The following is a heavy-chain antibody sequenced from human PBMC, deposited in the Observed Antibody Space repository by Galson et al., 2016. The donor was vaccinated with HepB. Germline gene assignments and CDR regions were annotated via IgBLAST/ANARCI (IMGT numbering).Heavy chain of an antibody. CDR3: ARGVAVAGLFDC. V-gene: IGHV6-1*01. CDR2: TYYRSKWYN. D-gene: IGHD6-19*01. J-gene: IGHJ4*02. Sequence: CAISGDSVSSNSAAWNWIRQSPSRGFEWLGRTYYRSKWYNDFAGSVKSRISINPDTSKNQFSLQLNSVTPEDTAGYYCARGVAVAGLFDCWGQGTLVTVSS. CDR1: GDSVSSNSAA.